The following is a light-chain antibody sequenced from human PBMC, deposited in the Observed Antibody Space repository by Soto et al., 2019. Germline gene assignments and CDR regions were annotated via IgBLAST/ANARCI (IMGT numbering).Light chain of an antibody. CDR3: AAWDDSLSVWV. V-gene: IGLV1-47*01. Sequence: SVLTQPPSASGTPGQRVTISCSGSSSNIGSNYVYWYQQLPGTAPKLLIYRNNQRPSGVPDRFSGSKSGTSASLAISGLRSEDEADYYCAAWDDSLSVWVFGGGTQLTVL. CDR2: RNN. J-gene: IGLJ3*02. CDR1: SSNIGSNY.